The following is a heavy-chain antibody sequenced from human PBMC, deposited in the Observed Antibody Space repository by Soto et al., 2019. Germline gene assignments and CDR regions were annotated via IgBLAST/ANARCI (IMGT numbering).Heavy chain of an antibody. CDR1: GFTFSSYS. V-gene: IGHV3-21*01. CDR2: ISSSSSYI. J-gene: IGHJ3*02. CDR3: ARALLKSTGHDAFDI. D-gene: IGHD1-1*01. Sequence: GSLRLSCAASGFTFSSYSMNWVRQAPGKGLEWVSSISSSSSYIYYADSVKGRFTISRDNAKNSLYLQMNSLRAEDTAVYYCARALLKSTGHDAFDIWGQGTMVTVSS.